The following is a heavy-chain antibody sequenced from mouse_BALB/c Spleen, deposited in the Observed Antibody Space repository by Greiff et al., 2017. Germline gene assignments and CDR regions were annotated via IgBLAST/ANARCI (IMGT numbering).Heavy chain of an antibody. CDR3: TRTTAAYWYFDV. CDR2: IRLKSNNYAT. CDR1: GFTFSNYW. D-gene: IGHD1-2*01. Sequence: EVQLQESGGGLVQPGGSMKLSCVASGFTFSNYWMNWVRQSPEKGLEWVAEIRLKSNNYATHYAESVKGRFTISRDDSKSSVYLQMNNLRAEDTGIYYCTRTTAAYWYFDVWGAGTTVTVSS. J-gene: IGHJ1*01. V-gene: IGHV6-6*02.